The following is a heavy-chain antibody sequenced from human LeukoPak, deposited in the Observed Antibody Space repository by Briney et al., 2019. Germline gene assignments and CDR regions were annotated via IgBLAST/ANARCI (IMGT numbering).Heavy chain of an antibody. J-gene: IGHJ4*02. CDR2: ISSSGSTI. Sequence: TAGVSLRLSCAASGLTFSDYYMSWIRQDPGKGLEWVSYISSSGSTIYYADSVKGRFTISRDNAKNSLYLQMNSLRAEDTAVYYCARIPLGLGYYFDYWGQGTLVTVSS. CDR3: ARIPLGLGYYFDY. D-gene: IGHD3-16*01. V-gene: IGHV3-11*01. CDR1: GLTFSDYY.